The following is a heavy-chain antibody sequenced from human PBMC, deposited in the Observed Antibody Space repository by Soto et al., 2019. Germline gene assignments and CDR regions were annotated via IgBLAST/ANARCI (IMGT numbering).Heavy chain of an antibody. CDR1: GFTFSSYW. J-gene: IGHJ5*02. V-gene: IGHV3-74*01. CDR2: INSDGSSA. Sequence: PGGSLRLSCAASGFTFSSYWMHWVRQAPGKGLVWVSRINSDGSSASYADSVKGRFTISRDNAKNTLYLQMNSLRAEDTAVYYCASGGSGSYYIENWFDPWGQGTLVTVSS. D-gene: IGHD3-10*01. CDR3: ASGGSGSYYIENWFDP.